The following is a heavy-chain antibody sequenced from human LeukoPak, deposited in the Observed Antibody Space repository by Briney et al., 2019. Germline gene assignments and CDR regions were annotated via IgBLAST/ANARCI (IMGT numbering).Heavy chain of an antibody. J-gene: IGHJ4*02. CDR2: INPNSGGT. V-gene: IGHV1-2*02. D-gene: IGHD2-15*01. CDR1: GYTFTCYY. CDR3: ARSRDIVVVVAYY. Sequence: ASVKVSCKASGYTFTCYYMHWVRQAPGQGREWMGWINPNSGGTNYAQKFQGRVTMTRDTSISTAYMELSRLRSDDTAVYYCARSRDIVVVVAYYWGQGTLVTVSS.